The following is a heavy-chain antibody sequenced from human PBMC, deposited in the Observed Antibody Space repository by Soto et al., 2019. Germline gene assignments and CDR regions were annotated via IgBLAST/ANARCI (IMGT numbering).Heavy chain of an antibody. D-gene: IGHD2-2*01. V-gene: IGHV3-33*01. CDR1: GFTFSSYG. Sequence: LGGSLRLSCAASGFTFSSYGMHWVRQAPGEGLGGVAVIWYDGRNXXXADSVKGRXTISRYNSKYTXYLQMXRLGAEDTAXYYCARDFLPVVPVAISLNWFDPWGQGX. CDR2: IWYDGRNX. CDR3: ARDFLPVVPVAISLNWFDP. J-gene: IGHJ5*02.